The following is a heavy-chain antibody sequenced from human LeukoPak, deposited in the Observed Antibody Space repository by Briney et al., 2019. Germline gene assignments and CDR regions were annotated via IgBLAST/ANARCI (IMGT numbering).Heavy chain of an antibody. CDR2: IYYTGT. CDR1: GGSVSDYY. V-gene: IGHV4-59*02. CDR3: ASRKLGNDY. J-gene: IGHJ4*02. D-gene: IGHD7-27*01. Sequence: KTSETLSLTCTVSGGSVSDYYWSWIRQSPGKGLEWIGYIYYTGTSYNPSLKSRVTISADTSKNQFSLNLSSVTAADTAVYYCASRKLGNDYWGQGTLVTVSS.